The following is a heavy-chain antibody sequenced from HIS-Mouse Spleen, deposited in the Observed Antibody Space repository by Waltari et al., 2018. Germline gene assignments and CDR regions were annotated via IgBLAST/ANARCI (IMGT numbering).Heavy chain of an antibody. CDR3: ARVTAMAHAFDI. CDR1: GRSISSSSYY. D-gene: IGHD5-18*01. CDR2: IYYSWST. Sequence: QLQLQESGPGLVKPSETLSLTCTVSGRSISSSSYYWGLPRQPPGKGLEWIGSIYYSWSTYYNPSLKSRVTISVDTSKNQFSLKLSSVTAADTAVYYCARVTAMAHAFDIWGQGTMVTVSS. V-gene: IGHV4-39*01. J-gene: IGHJ3*02.